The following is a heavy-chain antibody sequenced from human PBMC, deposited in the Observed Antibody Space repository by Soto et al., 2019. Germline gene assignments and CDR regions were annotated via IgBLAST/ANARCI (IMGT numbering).Heavy chain of an antibody. Sequence: SVKVSCKASGGTFSSYAISWVRQAPGQGLEWMGGIIPIFGTANYAPKFQGRVTITADESTSTAYMELSSLRSEDTAVYYCAGDINDYSSYDSTFYYYYYGMGVWGQGTTVTVSS. CDR1: GGTFSSYA. D-gene: IGHD4-4*01. CDR2: IIPIFGTA. V-gene: IGHV1-69*13. J-gene: IGHJ6*02. CDR3: AGDINDYSSYDSTFYYYYYGMGV.